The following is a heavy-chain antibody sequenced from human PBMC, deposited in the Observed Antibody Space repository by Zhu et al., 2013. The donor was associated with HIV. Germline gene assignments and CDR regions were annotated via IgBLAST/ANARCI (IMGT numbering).Heavy chain of an antibody. Sequence: GSSVKVSCRASGGNFNSYGISWVRGPLAKGLSGWDGSFLSLGQQTSHRNSETESLFSADSSTTTAYMVLTSVQSDDTAVYYCARHCHGAGCHLDTYYFAMDVWGQGTTVIVFS. CDR3: ARHCHGAGCHLDTYYFAMDV. V-gene: IGHV1-69*01. CDR1: GGNFNSYG. J-gene: IGHJ6*01. CDR2: SFLSLGQ. D-gene: IGHD2-15*01.